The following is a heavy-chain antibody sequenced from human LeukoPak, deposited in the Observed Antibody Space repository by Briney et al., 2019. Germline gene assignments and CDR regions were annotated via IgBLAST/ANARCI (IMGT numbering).Heavy chain of an antibody. Sequence: SETLSLTCTVSGGSISSSPYYWGWIRQPPGKGLEWIGSVYYSGSTSYNPPLKSRVTISVDTSKNQFSLKLNSVTAADTAVYYCARPLAGYSYFDYWGQGTLVTVSS. D-gene: IGHD3-9*01. CDR2: VYYSGST. CDR1: GGSISSSPYY. CDR3: ARPLAGYSYFDY. J-gene: IGHJ4*02. V-gene: IGHV4-39*01.